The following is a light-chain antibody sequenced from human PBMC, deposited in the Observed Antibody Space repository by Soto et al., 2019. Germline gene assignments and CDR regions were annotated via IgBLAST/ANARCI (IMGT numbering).Light chain of an antibody. J-gene: IGKJ5*01. V-gene: IGKV3-11*01. Sequence: LVLTQSPVTLSLSPGERATLSCRASQSVSTYLAWYQQKPGQAPRLLIYDTSNRVTGIPARFSGSRSGTDFTLTNSSLGPEDFALYYCHQRNTFGQGTRVEIK. CDR3: HQRNT. CDR1: QSVSTY. CDR2: DTS.